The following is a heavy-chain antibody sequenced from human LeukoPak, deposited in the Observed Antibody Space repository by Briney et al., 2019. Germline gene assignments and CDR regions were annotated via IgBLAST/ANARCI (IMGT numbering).Heavy chain of an antibody. CDR1: GFIFSFYC. Sequence: GGSLRLSCAASGFIFSFYCMHWVRQAPGKGPMWVSRICPDGTGISYADSVKARFTTTRDNAKNTVYLQMNSLREEDTAVYYCVRDFRSADYWGQGTLVTVSS. J-gene: IGHJ4*02. CDR3: VRDFRSADY. V-gene: IGHV3-74*01. CDR2: ICPDGTGI.